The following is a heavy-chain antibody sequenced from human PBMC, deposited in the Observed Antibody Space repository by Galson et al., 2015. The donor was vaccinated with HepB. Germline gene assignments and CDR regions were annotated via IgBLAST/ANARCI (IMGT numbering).Heavy chain of an antibody. Sequence: SLRLSCAASGFTFSDYYMSWIRQAPGKGLEWVSYISSSSSYTNYADSVKGRFTVSRDNSKNTLSLQMNSLRAEDTAVYYCARGVVVPATIRFNYYYYMDVWGKGTTVTVSS. CDR2: ISSSSSYT. CDR1: GFTFSDYY. CDR3: ARGVVVPATIRFNYYYYMDV. J-gene: IGHJ6*03. V-gene: IGHV3-11*06. D-gene: IGHD2-2*02.